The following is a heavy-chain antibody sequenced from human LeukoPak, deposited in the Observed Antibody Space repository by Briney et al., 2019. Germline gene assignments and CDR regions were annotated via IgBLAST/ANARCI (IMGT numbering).Heavy chain of an antibody. J-gene: IGHJ4*02. D-gene: IGHD3-22*01. Sequence: GGSLRLSCAASGFTFSSYGMHWVRQAPGKGLEWVAVTSYDGSNKYYRDSVKGRFAISRDNSKNTLYLQMNSLRAEDTAVYYCAKGGESSGYYGGPDYWGQGTLVTVSS. CDR1: GFTFSSYG. V-gene: IGHV3-30*18. CDR3: AKGGESSGYYGGPDY. CDR2: TSYDGSNK.